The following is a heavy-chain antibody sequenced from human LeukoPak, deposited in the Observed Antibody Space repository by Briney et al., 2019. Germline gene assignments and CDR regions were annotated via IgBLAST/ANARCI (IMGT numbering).Heavy chain of an antibody. CDR3: ARRSRYYYGSGSYYNSDDAFDI. V-gene: IGHV1-18*04. CDR1: GYTFTSYG. CDR2: ISAYNGNT. D-gene: IGHD3-10*01. J-gene: IGHJ3*02. Sequence: ASVKVSCKASGYTFTSYGISWVRQAPGQGLEWMGWISAYNGNTNYAQKLQGRVTMTTDTSTSTAYMELRSLRSDDTAVYYCARRSRYYYGSGSYYNSDDAFDIWGQGTMVTVSS.